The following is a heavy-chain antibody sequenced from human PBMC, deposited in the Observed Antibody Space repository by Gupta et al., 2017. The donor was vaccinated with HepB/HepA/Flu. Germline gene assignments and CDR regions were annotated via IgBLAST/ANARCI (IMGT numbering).Heavy chain of an antibody. CDR2: ISGSGEYA. CDR3: AKEGVVAARPKYYFDY. CDR1: GFTFSTYT. J-gene: IGHJ4*02. D-gene: IGHD6-6*01. Sequence: EVQLLDSGGGLVQPGESLRLSCVAPGFTFSTYTMTWVRQSPGKGLEWVSGISGSGEYAYYADSVKGRFTISRDNSKNTLYLQMNGLRGEDTAVYYCAKEGVVAARPKYYFDYWGQGTLVSVSS. V-gene: IGHV3-23*01.